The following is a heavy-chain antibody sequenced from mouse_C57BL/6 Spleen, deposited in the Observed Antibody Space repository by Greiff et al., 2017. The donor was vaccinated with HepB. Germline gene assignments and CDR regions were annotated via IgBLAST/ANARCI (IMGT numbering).Heavy chain of an antibody. D-gene: IGHD2-4*01. CDR2: INPGSGGT. V-gene: IGHV1-54*01. CDR3: ARSGDYDAWFAY. CDR1: GYAFTNYL. J-gene: IGHJ3*01. Sequence: VQLQQSGAELVRPGTSVKVSCKASGYAFTNYLIEWVKQRPGQGLEWIGVINPGSGGTNYNEKFKGKATLTAYKSSSTDYMQLSSLTSEDSAVYFCARSGDYDAWFAYWGQGTLVTVSA.